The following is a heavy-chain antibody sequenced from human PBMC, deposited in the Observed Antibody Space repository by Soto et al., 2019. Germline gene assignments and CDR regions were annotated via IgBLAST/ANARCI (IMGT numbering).Heavy chain of an antibody. D-gene: IGHD3-22*01. J-gene: IGHJ6*02. Sequence: GGSLRLSCAASGFTFSSYAMSWVRQAPGKGLEWVSAISGSGGSTYYADSVKGRFTISRDNSKNTLYLQMNSLRAEDTAVYYCAKDIFRRSGYYYVLLDYYGMDVWGQGTTVTVSS. CDR1: GFTFSSYA. CDR3: AKDIFRRSGYYYVLLDYYGMDV. CDR2: ISGSGGST. V-gene: IGHV3-23*01.